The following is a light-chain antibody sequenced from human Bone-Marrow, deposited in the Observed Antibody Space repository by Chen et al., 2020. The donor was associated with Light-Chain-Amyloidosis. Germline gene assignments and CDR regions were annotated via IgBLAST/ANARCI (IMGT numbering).Light chain of an antibody. CDR2: WAS. J-gene: IGKJ2*01. V-gene: IGKV4-1*01. CDR3: QQFFSTLT. Sequence: DIVMTQFPDSLAVSLGERVTINCKSSQSVLDSSNNKNYLAWYQQKPGQPPKVLISWASTRESGVPDRFSGSGSWTDFTLTISNVQAEDVAVYYCQQFFSTLTFGQGTKLEIK. CDR1: QSVLDSSNNKNY.